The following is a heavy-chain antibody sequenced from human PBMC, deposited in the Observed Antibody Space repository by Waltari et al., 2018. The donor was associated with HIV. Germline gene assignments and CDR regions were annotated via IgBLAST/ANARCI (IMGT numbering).Heavy chain of an antibody. Sequence: EVQLVQSGAEVKKPGATVKISCKVSGYTFTDYYMHWVQQAPGKGLEWMGLVEPEDGETIYAEKFQGRVTITADTSTDTAYMELSSLRSEDTAVYYCATGGGYCTGGVCRDLDYWGQGTLVTVSS. D-gene: IGHD2-8*02. V-gene: IGHV1-69-2*01. CDR2: VEPEDGET. CDR3: ATGGGYCTGGVCRDLDY. J-gene: IGHJ4*02. CDR1: GYTFTDYY.